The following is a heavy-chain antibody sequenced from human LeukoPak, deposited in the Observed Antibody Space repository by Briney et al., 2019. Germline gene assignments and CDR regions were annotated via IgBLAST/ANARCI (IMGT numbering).Heavy chain of an antibody. D-gene: IGHD3-22*01. Sequence: GGSLRLSCEASGFTFSDYYMSWIRQAPGKGLEWVSYISGGGSDMYYADSVKGRFTISRDNAKNSLYLQMNSLRAEDTAVYYCARAHDSSGDEDAFDIWGQGTMVTVSS. CDR1: GFTFSDYY. V-gene: IGHV3-11*01. CDR3: ARAHDSSGDEDAFDI. CDR2: ISGGGSDM. J-gene: IGHJ3*02.